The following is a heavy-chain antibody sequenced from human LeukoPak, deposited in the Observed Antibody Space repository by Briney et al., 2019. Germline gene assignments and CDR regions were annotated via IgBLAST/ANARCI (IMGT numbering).Heavy chain of an antibody. J-gene: IGHJ6*02. CDR1: GFTFSSFW. V-gene: IGHV3-7*01. CDR2: IKQDGSEK. Sequence: PGGSLRLSCAASGFTFSSFWMSWVRQAPGKGLEWVANIKQDGSEKYYVDSVKGRFTISRDNAKNSLYLRMNSLRAEDTAVYYCARDIVVVVAATPRIYYYYGMDVWGQGTTVTVSS. D-gene: IGHD2-15*01. CDR3: ARDIVVVVAATPRIYYYYGMDV.